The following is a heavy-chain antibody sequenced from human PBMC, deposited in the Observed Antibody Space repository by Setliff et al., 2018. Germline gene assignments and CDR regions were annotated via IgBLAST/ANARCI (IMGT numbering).Heavy chain of an antibody. CDR3: ARWERGTTSDYFDY. Sequence: PGGSLRLSCAASGFSFSTFAMSWVRQTPGKGLEWVSGISGSGSSTNFADSVKGRFTISRDNSKSTLYLQMNSLRAEDTAVYYCARWERGTTSDYFDYWGQGTLVTVSS. J-gene: IGHJ4*02. CDR1: GFSFSTFA. CDR2: ISGSGSST. V-gene: IGHV3-23*01. D-gene: IGHD1-26*01.